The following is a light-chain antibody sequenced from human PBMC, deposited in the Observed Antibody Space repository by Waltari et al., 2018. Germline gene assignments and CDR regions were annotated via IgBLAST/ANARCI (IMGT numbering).Light chain of an antibody. CDR2: GAS. Sequence: LVLTQSPDTLSVSPGQRATLSCRASQTINNNFLVWYQQKPGQAPRLIIHGASSRATGFPDRFSGSGSGTDFTLTISNLEPEDFAVYYCQQYDGSVLTFGGGTKVEI. V-gene: IGKV3-20*01. CDR1: QTINNNF. J-gene: IGKJ4*01. CDR3: QQYDGSVLT.